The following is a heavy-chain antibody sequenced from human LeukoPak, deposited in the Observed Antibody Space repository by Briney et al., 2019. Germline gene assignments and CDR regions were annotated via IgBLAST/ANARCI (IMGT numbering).Heavy chain of an antibody. Sequence: SVKVSCKASGGAFSSYAISWVRQAPGQGLEWMGRIIPIFGTANYAQKFQGRVTITTDESTSTAYMELSSLRSEDTAVYYCARVPIYYDSSGYYPWGQGTLVTVSS. CDR1: GGAFSSYA. V-gene: IGHV1-69*05. D-gene: IGHD3-22*01. CDR3: ARVPIYYDSSGYYP. CDR2: IIPIFGTA. J-gene: IGHJ5*02.